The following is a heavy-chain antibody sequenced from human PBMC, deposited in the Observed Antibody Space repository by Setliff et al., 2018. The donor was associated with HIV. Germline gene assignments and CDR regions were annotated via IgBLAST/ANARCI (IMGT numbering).Heavy chain of an antibody. CDR2: IKQDGSEK. D-gene: IGHD6-19*01. V-gene: IGHV3-7*01. CDR1: GFTFSSYW. CDR3: AREPIAVAGKQDFDY. Sequence: GGSLRLSCAASGFTFSSYWMSWVRQAPGKGLEWVANIKQDGSEKYYVDSVKGRFTISRDNAKNPLYLQMNSLRAEDTAVYYCAREPIAVAGKQDFDYWGQGTLVTVSS. J-gene: IGHJ4*02.